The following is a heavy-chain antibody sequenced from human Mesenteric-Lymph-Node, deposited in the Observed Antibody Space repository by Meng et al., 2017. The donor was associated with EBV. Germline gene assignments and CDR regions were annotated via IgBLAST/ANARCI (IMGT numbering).Heavy chain of an antibody. CDR2: ISGYNGNA. D-gene: IGHD5-12*01. V-gene: IGHV1-18*01. J-gene: IGHJ4*02. Sequence: QVQLGQSGGEVKKPRASMKVSCKPSGYTFTTYGITWVRKAPGQGLEWMGWISGYNGNANYAQKLQGRVTMTTDTSTSTVHMELRSLRSDDTAVYYCARGYTGYAFLDYWGQGILVTVSS. CDR1: GYTFTTYG. CDR3: ARGYTGYAFLDY.